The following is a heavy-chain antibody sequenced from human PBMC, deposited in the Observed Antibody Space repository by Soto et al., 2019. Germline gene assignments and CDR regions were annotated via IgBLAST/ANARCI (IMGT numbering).Heavy chain of an antibody. Sequence: SETLSLTCTVSGGSVSSATYQWSWIRQPPGKGLEWIGYVYYSGTTNYNPSLKSRVTISIDTSKNQFSLKLSSVTAADTAVYYCARQSSSGAAPYFYYGLAVWGQGTTVTVSS. CDR1: GGSVSSATYQ. CDR2: VYYSGTT. CDR3: ARQSSSGAAPYFYYGLAV. J-gene: IGHJ6*02. D-gene: IGHD6-6*01. V-gene: IGHV4-61*01.